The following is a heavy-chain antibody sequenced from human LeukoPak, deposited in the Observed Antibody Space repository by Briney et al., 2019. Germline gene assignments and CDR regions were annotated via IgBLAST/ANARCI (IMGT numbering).Heavy chain of an antibody. Sequence: GASVKVSCKASGYTFTSYGISWVRQAPGQGLEWMGWISAYNGNTNYAQKFQGRVTMTRDTSISTAYMELSRLRSDDTAVYYCARAGYRAVAGFDYWGQGTLVTVSS. J-gene: IGHJ4*02. CDR3: ARAGYRAVAGFDY. CDR2: ISAYNGNT. V-gene: IGHV1-18*01. D-gene: IGHD6-19*01. CDR1: GYTFTSYG.